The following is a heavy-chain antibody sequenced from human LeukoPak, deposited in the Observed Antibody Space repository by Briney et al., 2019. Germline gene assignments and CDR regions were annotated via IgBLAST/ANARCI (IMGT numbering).Heavy chain of an antibody. CDR2: ISWNSGSI. J-gene: IGHJ4*02. V-gene: IGHV3-9*01. Sequence: PAGGSLRLSCAASGFTFDDYAMHWVRQAPGKGLEWVSGISWNSGSIGYADSVKGRFTISRDNAKDSLYLQMNSLRAEDTAVYYCARGAYYYDSSTYLSDVAYWGQGTLVTVSS. CDR1: GFTFDDYA. D-gene: IGHD3-22*01. CDR3: ARGAYYYDSSTYLSDVAY.